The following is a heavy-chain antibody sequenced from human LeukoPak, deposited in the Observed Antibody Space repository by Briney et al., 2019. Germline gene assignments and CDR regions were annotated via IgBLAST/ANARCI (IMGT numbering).Heavy chain of an antibody. CDR1: GFTFSRFE. D-gene: IGHD6-13*01. CDR3: ARGSSSHYYYYMDV. V-gene: IGHV3-20*01. CDR2: INWNGGST. Sequence: GGSLRLSCVASGFTFSRFELNWVRQAPGKWLEWVSGINWNGGSTGYADSVKGRFTISRDNAKNSLYLQMNSLRAEDTALYHCARGSSSHYYYYMDVWGKGTTVTVSS. J-gene: IGHJ6*03.